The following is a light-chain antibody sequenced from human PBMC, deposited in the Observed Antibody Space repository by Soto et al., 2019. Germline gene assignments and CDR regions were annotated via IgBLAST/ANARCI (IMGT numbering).Light chain of an antibody. CDR2: GAS. Sequence: EIVLTQSPGTLSLYPGERATLSCRASQSVSSTYLAWYQQKPGEPPRLLMYGASTRATGIPDRFSGSGSGTDFTLTISRLEPEDFAVFYCQQYGSSPRTFSQGTKV. CDR1: QSVSSTY. CDR3: QQYGSSPRT. J-gene: IGKJ1*01. V-gene: IGKV3-20*01.